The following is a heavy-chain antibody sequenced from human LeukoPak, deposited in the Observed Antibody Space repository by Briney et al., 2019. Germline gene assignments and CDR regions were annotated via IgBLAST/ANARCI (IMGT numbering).Heavy chain of an antibody. D-gene: IGHD3-3*01. CDR1: GFTASSNS. J-gene: IGHJ5*02. Sequence: PGGSLRLSCTVSGFTASSNSMSWVRQAPGKGLEWVSFIYSGSTHYSDSVKGRFTISRDNSKNTLYLQMNSLRAEDTAIYYCARHDWFDPWGQGTLVTVSS. V-gene: IGHV3-53*01. CDR3: ARHDWFDP. CDR2: IYSGST.